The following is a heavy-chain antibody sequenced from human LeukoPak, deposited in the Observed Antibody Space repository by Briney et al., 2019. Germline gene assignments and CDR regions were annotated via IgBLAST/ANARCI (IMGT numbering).Heavy chain of an antibody. CDR3: ARALLSLVRATTLVDPGFDY. J-gene: IGHJ4*02. V-gene: IGHV1-18*01. CDR1: GYTFTSYG. CDR2: ISAYNGNT. Sequence: ASVKVSCKASGYTFTSYGISWVRQAPGQGLEWMGWISAYNGNTNYAQKLQGRVTMTTDTSTSTAYMELRSLRSDDTAVYYCARALLSLVRATTLVDPGFDYWGQGTLVTVSS. D-gene: IGHD1-26*01.